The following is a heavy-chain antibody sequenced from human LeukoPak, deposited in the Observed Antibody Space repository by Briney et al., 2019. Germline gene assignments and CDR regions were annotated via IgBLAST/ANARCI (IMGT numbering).Heavy chain of an antibody. CDR3: ARDPPYYDSSGYYYDY. CDR2: ISGSSIYI. CDR1: GFTFSTYS. Sequence: KTGGSLRLSCAASGFTFSTYSMNWVRQAPGKGLEWVSSISGSSIYIYYADSVKGRFTISRDNAKNSLYLQMNTLRAEDTAVYYCARDPPYYDSSGYYYDYWGRGTLVTVSS. D-gene: IGHD3-22*01. V-gene: IGHV3-21*01. J-gene: IGHJ4*02.